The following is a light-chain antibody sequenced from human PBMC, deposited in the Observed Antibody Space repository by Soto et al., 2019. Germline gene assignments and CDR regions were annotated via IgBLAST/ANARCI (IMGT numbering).Light chain of an antibody. CDR1: SSNIGAGYD. V-gene: IGLV1-40*01. J-gene: IGLJ2*01. CDR2: GNS. Sequence: QSALTQPPSVSGAPGQRVTISCTGSSSNIGAGYDVHWYQQLPGSAPKLLIYGNSNRPSGVPDRFSGSKSGTSASLAITGLQAEDEADYYCQSYDNSLSGLFGGGTQLTVL. CDR3: QSYDNSLSGL.